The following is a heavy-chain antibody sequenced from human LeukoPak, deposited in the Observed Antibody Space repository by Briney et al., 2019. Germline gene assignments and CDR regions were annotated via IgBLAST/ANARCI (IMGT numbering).Heavy chain of an antibody. CDR2: IYWDDDK. Sequence: ESGPTLMKPTQTLTLICTFSGLSLSTNGMGVGWIRQPPGKALESLALIYWDDDKRYSPSLKTRLTITKDTSKNQVVLTLTNMDPVDTATYYCAHTRGGKETGHFDYWGQGTLVTVSS. CDR3: AHTRGGKETGHFDY. J-gene: IGHJ4*02. V-gene: IGHV2-5*02. CDR1: GLSLSTNGMG. D-gene: IGHD4-23*01.